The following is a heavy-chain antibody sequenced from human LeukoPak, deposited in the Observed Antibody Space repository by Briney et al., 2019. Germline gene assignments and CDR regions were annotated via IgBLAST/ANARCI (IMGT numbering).Heavy chain of an antibody. Sequence: GGSLGLSCAASGFTFSSYSMNWVRQAPGKGLEWVSSISSSSSYIYYADSVKGRFTISRDNAKNSLYLQMNSLRAEDTAVYYCARALFEAGGYWGQGTLVTVSS. CDR3: ARALFEAGGY. J-gene: IGHJ4*02. V-gene: IGHV3-21*01. CDR1: GFTFSSYS. CDR2: ISSSSSYI. D-gene: IGHD2-21*01.